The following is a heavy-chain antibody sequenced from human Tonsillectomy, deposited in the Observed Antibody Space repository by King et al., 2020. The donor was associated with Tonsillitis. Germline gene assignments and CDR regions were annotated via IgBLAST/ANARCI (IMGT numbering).Heavy chain of an antibody. D-gene: IGHD3-9*01. Sequence: QLVQSGGGLVQPGGSLRLSCAASGFTFSSYSMNWVRQAPGKGLEWLSYISSSSSTIYYADSVKGRFTISRDNAKNSLYLQMNSLRAEDTAVYCCARYDTRYYYGMDVWGQGTTVTVS. CDR3: ARYDTRYYYGMDV. V-gene: IGHV3-48*01. CDR2: ISSSSSTI. CDR1: GFTFSSYS. J-gene: IGHJ6*02.